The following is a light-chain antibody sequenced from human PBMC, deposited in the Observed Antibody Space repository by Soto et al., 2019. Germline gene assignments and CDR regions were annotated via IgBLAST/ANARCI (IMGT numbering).Light chain of an antibody. CDR2: DAS. CDR1: QTISSL. J-gene: IGKJ3*01. Sequence: DIQMTQSPSTLSASVGDRVTITCRASQTISSLLAWYQQKPGKPPKVLIYDASSLESGVPSRFSGSGSGTQFTFTISSLQPDDFATYYCQQRTNWLFTFGPGTKVDIK. CDR3: QQRTNWLFT. V-gene: IGKV1-5*01.